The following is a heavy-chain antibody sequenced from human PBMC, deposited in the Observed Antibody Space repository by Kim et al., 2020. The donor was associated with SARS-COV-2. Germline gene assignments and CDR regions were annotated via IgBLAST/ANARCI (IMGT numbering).Heavy chain of an antibody. CDR3: AKEFARNIYSSGWGGFDY. Sequence: GGSLRLSCAASGFTFSSYAMSWVRQAPGKGLEWVSAISGSGGSTYYADSVKGRFTISRDNSKNTLYLQMNSLRAEDTAVYYCAKEFARNIYSSGWGGFDYWGQGTLVTVSS. CDR1: GFTFSSYA. CDR2: ISGSGGST. D-gene: IGHD6-19*01. V-gene: IGHV3-23*01. J-gene: IGHJ4*02.